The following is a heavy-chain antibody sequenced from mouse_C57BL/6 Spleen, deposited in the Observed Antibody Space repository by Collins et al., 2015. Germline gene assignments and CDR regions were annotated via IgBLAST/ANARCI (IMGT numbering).Heavy chain of an antibody. CDR1: GYTFTNYG. Sequence: QIQLVQSGPELKKPGETVKISCKASGYTFTNYGMNWVKQAPGKGLKWMGWINTYTGEPTYADDFKGRFAFSLETSASTAYLQINNLKNEDTATYFCARGGLSYAMDYWGQGTSVTVSS. J-gene: IGHJ4*01. CDR2: INTYTGEP. CDR3: ARGGLSYAMDY. V-gene: IGHV9-3-1*01. D-gene: IGHD2-3*01.